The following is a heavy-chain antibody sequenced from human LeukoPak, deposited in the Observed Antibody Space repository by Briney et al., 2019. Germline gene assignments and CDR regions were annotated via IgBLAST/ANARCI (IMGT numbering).Heavy chain of an antibody. J-gene: IGHJ6*03. V-gene: IGHV4-34*01. CDR2: INHSGST. D-gene: IGHD2-21*02. CDR3: ARVPVVTAIHYYYYHMDV. Sequence: SETLSLTCAVYGGSFSGYYWSWIRQPPGKGLEWIGEINHSGSTNYNPSLKSRVTISVDTSKNQFSLKLSSVTAADTAVYYCARVPVVTAIHYYYYHMDVWGKGTTVTVSS. CDR1: GGSFSGYY.